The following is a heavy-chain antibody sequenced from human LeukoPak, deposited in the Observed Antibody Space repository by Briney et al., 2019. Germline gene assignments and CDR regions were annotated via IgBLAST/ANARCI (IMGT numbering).Heavy chain of an antibody. Sequence: PGGSLRLSCAVSGFSVTNNYVSWVRQAPGKGLEWVSVISDSGGTTYYADSVKGRFTIDNSRNTLYLQMNSLRVEDTAVYYCAKDARRSSGWYFFDHWGQGTLVTVSS. V-gene: IGHV3-23*01. CDR3: AKDARRSSGWYFFDH. D-gene: IGHD6-13*01. CDR2: ISDSGGTT. CDR1: GFSVTNNY. J-gene: IGHJ4*02.